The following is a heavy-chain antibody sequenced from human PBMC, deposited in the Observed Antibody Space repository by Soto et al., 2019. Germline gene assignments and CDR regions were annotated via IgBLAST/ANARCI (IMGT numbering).Heavy chain of an antibody. CDR1: GYTFINYG. V-gene: IGHV1-18*01. CDR2: INPYNGNT. CDR3: ARDAAVGLFDY. D-gene: IGHD1-26*01. Sequence: ASVKVSCKASGYTFINYGIGWVRQAPGQGLEWMGWINPYNGNTKYAQKLQGRVTMTTDTSTSTAYMELRSLRSDDTAVYYSARDAAVGLFDYWGQGTLVTVSS. J-gene: IGHJ4*02.